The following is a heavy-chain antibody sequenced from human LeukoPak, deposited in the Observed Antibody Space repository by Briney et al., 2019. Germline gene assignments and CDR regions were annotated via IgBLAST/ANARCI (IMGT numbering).Heavy chain of an antibody. Sequence: SETLSLTCTVSGGSISSGGYYWSWIRQPPGKGLEWIGYIYHSGSTYYNPSLKSRVTISVDTSKNQFSLKLSSVTAADTAVYYCARDVSGVAGSAFDIWGQGTMVTVSS. J-gene: IGHJ3*02. V-gene: IGHV4-30-2*01. D-gene: IGHD6-19*01. CDR1: GGSISSGGYY. CDR2: IYHSGST. CDR3: ARDVSGVAGSAFDI.